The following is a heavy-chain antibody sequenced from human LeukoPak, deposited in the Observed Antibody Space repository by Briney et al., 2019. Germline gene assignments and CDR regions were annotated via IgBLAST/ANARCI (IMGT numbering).Heavy chain of an antibody. CDR2: ISYDGSNK. CDR1: GFTFSSYA. D-gene: IGHD3-10*01. V-gene: IGHV3-30-3*01. Sequence: GGSLRLSCAASGFTFSSYAMHWVRQAPGKGLEGVAVISYDGSNKYYADSVKGRFTISRDNSKNTLYLQMNSLRAEDAAVYYCARDSGHYYFDYWGQGTLVTVSS. J-gene: IGHJ4*02. CDR3: ARDSGHYYFDY.